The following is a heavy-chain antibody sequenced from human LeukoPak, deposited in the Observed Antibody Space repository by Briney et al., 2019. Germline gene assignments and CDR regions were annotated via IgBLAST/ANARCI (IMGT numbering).Heavy chain of an antibody. CDR3: ARGGSGYDLDY. CDR1: GGAITNYY. Sequence: SETLSLTCGVSGGAITNYYWNWIRQAPGKGLEWLGYIYYTGSTTYNPSVKSRITISLDTSKKQISLKLRSVTAADTAVYYCARGGSGYDLDYWGQGTLVTVSS. D-gene: IGHD5-12*01. V-gene: IGHV4-59*01. J-gene: IGHJ4*02. CDR2: IYYTGST.